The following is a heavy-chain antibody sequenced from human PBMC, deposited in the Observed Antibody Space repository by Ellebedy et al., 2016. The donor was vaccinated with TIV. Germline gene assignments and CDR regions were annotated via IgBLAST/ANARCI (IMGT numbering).Heavy chain of an antibody. Sequence: SETLSLXXAVYGGSFSGYYWSWIRQPPGKGLEWIGEINHSGSTNYNPSLKSRVTISVDTSKNQFSLKLSSVTAADTAVYYCARRGFGELSVGYYYYYMDVWGKGTTVTVSS. J-gene: IGHJ6*03. CDR1: GGSFSGYY. CDR2: INHSGST. CDR3: ARRGFGELSVGYYYYYMDV. D-gene: IGHD3-10*01. V-gene: IGHV4-34*01.